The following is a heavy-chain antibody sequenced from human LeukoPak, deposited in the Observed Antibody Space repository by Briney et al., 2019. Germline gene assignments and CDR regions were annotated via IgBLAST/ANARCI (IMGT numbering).Heavy chain of an antibody. V-gene: IGHV1-8*01. D-gene: IGHD6-19*01. J-gene: IGHJ4*02. CDR1: GYTFTSYD. Sequence: GASVKVSCKASGYTFTSYDINWVRQATGQGLEWMGWMNPNSGNTGYAQKFQGRVTMTRNTSISTAYMELSSLRSEDTAVYYCARCDQGSGWYELGYWGQGTLVTVSS. CDR2: MNPNSGNT. CDR3: ARCDQGSGWYELGY.